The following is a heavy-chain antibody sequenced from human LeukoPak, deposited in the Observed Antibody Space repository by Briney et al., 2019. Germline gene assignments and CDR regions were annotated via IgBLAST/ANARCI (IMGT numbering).Heavy chain of an antibody. V-gene: IGHV3-7*03. CDR3: AKVAPYHFGDGMDV. CDR2: IKQDGSAQ. J-gene: IGHJ6*02. Sequence: GGSLRLSCAASGFTFSSYWITWVRQVPGKGLGWVANIKQDGSAQYYVESVKGRFTISRDNAKNSLYLQMNSLRAEDTALYYCAKVAPYHFGDGMDVWGQGTTVTVSS. CDR1: GFTFSSYW. D-gene: IGHD3-10*01.